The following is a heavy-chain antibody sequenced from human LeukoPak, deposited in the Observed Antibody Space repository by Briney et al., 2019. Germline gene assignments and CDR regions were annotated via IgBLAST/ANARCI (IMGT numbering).Heavy chain of an antibody. V-gene: IGHV5-51*01. CDR2: IYPGDSDT. J-gene: IGHJ3*02. D-gene: IGHD3-22*01. CDR3: ATAVDDSSGYFGAFDI. Sequence: GESLKISCKGSGYSFTSYWIGWVRQTPGKGLEWMGIIYPGDSDTRYSPSFQGQVTISADKSISTAYLQWSSLKASDTAMYYCATAVDDSSGYFGAFDIWGQGTMVTVSS. CDR1: GYSFTSYW.